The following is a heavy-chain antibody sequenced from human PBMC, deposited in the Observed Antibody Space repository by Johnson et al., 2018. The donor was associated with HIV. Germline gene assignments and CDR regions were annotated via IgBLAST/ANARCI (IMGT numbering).Heavy chain of an antibody. V-gene: IGHV3-30-3*01. CDR1: GFSFIDYA. D-gene: IGHD1-14*01. CDR3: ARAEGGDALDI. J-gene: IGHJ3*02. CDR2: ISYDGSNK. Sequence: QMQLVESGGGLVRPGGSLRLSCVASGFSFIDYAMIWVRQAPGKGLEWVAVISYDGSNKYYADSVKGRFTISRDNSKNTLYLQMNSLRAEDTAVYYCARAEGGDALDIWGQGTMVTVSS.